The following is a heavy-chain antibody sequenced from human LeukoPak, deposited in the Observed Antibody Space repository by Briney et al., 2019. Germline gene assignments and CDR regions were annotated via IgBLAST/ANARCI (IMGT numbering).Heavy chain of an antibody. CDR3: ARGLSDYDILTGYYKYAFDI. CDR1: GGSISSGGYS. J-gene: IGHJ3*02. V-gene: IGHV4-30-2*01. CDR2: IYHSGST. D-gene: IGHD3-9*01. Sequence: SETLSLTCAVPGGSISSGGYSWSWIRQPPGKGLEWIGYIYHSGSTYYNPSLKSRVTISVDRSKNQFSLKLSSVTAADTAVYYCARGLSDYDILTGYYKYAFDIWGQGTMVTVSS.